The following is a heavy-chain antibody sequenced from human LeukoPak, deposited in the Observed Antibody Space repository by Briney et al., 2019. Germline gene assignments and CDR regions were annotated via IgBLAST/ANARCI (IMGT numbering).Heavy chain of an antibody. J-gene: IGHJ6*02. CDR1: GGTFSSYA. CDR3: ARDNTIITYYYGMDV. CDR2: IIPILGIA. V-gene: IGHV1-69*04. D-gene: IGHD3-10*01. Sequence: SVKVSCKASGGTFSSYAISWVRQAPGQGLEWMVRIIPILGIANYAQKFQGRVTITADKSTSTAYMELSSLRSEDTAVYYCARDNTIITYYYGMDVWGQGTTVTVSS.